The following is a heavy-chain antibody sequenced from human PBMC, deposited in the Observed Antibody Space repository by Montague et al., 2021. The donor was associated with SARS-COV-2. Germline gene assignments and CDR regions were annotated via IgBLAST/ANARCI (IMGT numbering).Heavy chain of an antibody. Sequence: TLSLTCSVSGGSMTSALYYWSWIRQRPGKGLEWIAYINSSGRTNYNSSLRSRLSISLDASNSQFSLKFSSVTAADTAVYDCARKDIAHGYGVDAWGQGTTVTVSS. CDR3: ARKDIAHGYGVDA. CDR2: INSSGRT. J-gene: IGHJ6*02. V-gene: IGHV4-31*03. D-gene: IGHD5-12*01. CDR1: GGSMTSALYY.